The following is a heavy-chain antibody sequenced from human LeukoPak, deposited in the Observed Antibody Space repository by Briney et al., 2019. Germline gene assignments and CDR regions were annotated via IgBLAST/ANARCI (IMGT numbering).Heavy chain of an antibody. CDR2: IYYSGST. J-gene: IGHJ5*02. V-gene: IGHV4-38-2*02. CDR3: ARGAAAGTWFDP. CDR1: GYSISSGYY. D-gene: IGHD6-13*01. Sequence: SETLSLTCTVSGYSISSGYYWGWIRQPPGMGLEWIGYIYYSGSTNYNPSLKSRVTISVDTSKNQFSLKLSSVTAADTAVYYCARGAAAGTWFDPWGQGTLVTVSS.